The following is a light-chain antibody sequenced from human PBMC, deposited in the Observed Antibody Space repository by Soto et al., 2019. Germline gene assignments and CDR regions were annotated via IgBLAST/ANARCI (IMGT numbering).Light chain of an antibody. J-gene: IGKJ1*01. CDR1: QGISSY. V-gene: IGKV1-8*01. Sequence: AIRMTQSPSSLSASTGDRVTITCRASQGISSYLAWYQQKPGKAPKLLIYAASTLQSGVPSRFSGSGSGTDFTLTISCLQSEDFATYDCQQYYSYPQTFGQGTKVEI. CDR3: QQYYSYPQT. CDR2: AAS.